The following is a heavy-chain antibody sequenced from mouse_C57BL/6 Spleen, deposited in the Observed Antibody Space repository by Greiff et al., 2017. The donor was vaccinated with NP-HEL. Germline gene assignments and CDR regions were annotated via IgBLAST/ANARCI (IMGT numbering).Heavy chain of an antibody. CDR1: GFTFSDYG. CDR3: AIMHDYDRLFDY. D-gene: IGHD2-4*01. Sequence: EVQLVESGGGLVKPGGSLKLSCAASGFTFSDYGMHWVRQAPEKGLEWVAYISSGSSTIYYADTVKGRFTISRDNAKNTLFLQMTRLRYEDTAMYYCAIMHDYDRLFDYWGQGTTLTVSS. J-gene: IGHJ2*01. V-gene: IGHV5-17*01. CDR2: ISSGSSTI.